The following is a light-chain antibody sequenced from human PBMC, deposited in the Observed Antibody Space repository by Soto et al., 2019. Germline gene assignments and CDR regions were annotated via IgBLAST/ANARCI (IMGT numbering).Light chain of an antibody. CDR1: QNVIHDSNSKNF. CDR2: WAS. Sequence: DIVLTQSPDSLAVSLGERATINCKSSQNVIHDSNSKNFLAWYQQKPGQPPKLLMYWASTRESGVPDRFSGSGSVTDFTLTISSLQAEDVAGYYCQQYHTPPLTFGGGTKVEIK. CDR3: QQYHTPPLT. J-gene: IGKJ4*01. V-gene: IGKV4-1*01.